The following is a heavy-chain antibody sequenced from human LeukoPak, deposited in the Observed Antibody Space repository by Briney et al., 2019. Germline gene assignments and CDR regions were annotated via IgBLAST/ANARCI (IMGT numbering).Heavy chain of an antibody. V-gene: IGHV4-34*01. Sequence: PSETLSLTCAVYGGSFSGYYWSWIRQPPGKGLEWIGEINHSGSTNYNPSLKSRVTISVDTSKNQFSLKLSSVTAADTAVYYCGSGAYYYDSSGYTNWFDPWGQGTLVTVSS. CDR3: GSGAYYYDSSGYTNWFDP. J-gene: IGHJ5*02. CDR2: INHSGST. D-gene: IGHD3-22*01. CDR1: GGSFSGYY.